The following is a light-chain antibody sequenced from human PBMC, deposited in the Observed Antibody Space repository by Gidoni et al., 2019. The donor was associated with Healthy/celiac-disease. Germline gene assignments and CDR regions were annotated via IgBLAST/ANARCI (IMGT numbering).Light chain of an antibody. J-gene: IGKJ1*01. Sequence: EIVLTQSPATLSLSPGERATLSCRASQSVSSYLAWYHQKPGQAPRHLIYDASNRATGIPARFSGSGARTDFTLTISSLEPEDFAVYYCQQRSNWPPTFGQGTKVEIK. CDR2: DAS. V-gene: IGKV3-11*01. CDR1: QSVSSY. CDR3: QQRSNWPPT.